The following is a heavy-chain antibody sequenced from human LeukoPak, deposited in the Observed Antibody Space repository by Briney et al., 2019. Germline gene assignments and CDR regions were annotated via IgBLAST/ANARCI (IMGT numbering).Heavy chain of an antibody. CDR2: MNSGSGDT. CDR3: ARVWVIHGTARAEKYFDS. D-gene: IGHD1-7*01. Sequence: VASVKVSCKASGYTFTNYDINWVRQATGQGLEWMGWMNSGSGDTAYAQKFQGRVTFTRDTSISTAYMELSSLRSEDTAVYYCARVWVIHGTARAEKYFDSWGQGTLVTVSS. J-gene: IGHJ4*02. CDR1: GYTFTNYD. V-gene: IGHV1-8*03.